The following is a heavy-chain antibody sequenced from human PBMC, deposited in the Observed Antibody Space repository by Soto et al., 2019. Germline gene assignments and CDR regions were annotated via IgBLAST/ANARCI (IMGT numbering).Heavy chain of an antibody. V-gene: IGHV1-46*01. CDR1: GYTFTTYF. CDR2: INPSDGST. CDR3: ARVPTGRGDYDY. D-gene: IGHD3-10*01. J-gene: IGHJ4*02. Sequence: QVQLVQSGAEVKKPGASMKVSCKPSGYTFTTYFLHWVRQAPGQGLEWMGIINPSDGSTTYAQSFQGRVTMTRDTSTSTAYMELSSLRSEDTAVYYCARVPTGRGDYDYWGQGTLVTVSS.